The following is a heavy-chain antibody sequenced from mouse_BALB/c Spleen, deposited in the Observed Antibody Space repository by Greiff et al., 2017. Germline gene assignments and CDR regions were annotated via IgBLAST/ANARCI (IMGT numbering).Heavy chain of an antibody. CDR3: ATTFITTATGYAMDY. J-gene: IGHJ4*01. Sequence: VQLQQTGPELVKPGASVKISCKASGYSFTDYIMLWVKQSHGKSLEWIGNINPYYGSTSYNLKFKGKATLTVDKSSSTAYMQLNSLTSEDSAVYYCATTFITTATGYAMDYWGQGTSVTVSS. CDR1: GYSFTDYI. D-gene: IGHD1-2*01. V-gene: IGHV1-39*01. CDR2: INPYYGST.